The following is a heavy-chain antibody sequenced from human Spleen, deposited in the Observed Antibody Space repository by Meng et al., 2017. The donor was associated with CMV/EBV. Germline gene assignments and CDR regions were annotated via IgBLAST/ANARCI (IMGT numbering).Heavy chain of an antibody. CDR2: IYPGDSDA. V-gene: IGHV5-51*01. CDR1: GYSFTSYW. D-gene: IGHD3-3*01. Sequence: GGSLRLSCKGSGYSFTSYWIDWVRQMPGKGLEWMGIIYPGDSDARYSPSFQGQVAISADKSISTAYLQWSSLKASDSAMYYCARQLDFWSLDYWGQGTLVTVSS. J-gene: IGHJ4*02. CDR3: ARQLDFWSLDY.